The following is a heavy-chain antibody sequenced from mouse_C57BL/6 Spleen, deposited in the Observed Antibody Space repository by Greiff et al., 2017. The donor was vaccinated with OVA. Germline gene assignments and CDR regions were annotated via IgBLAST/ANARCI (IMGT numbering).Heavy chain of an antibody. D-gene: IGHD2-3*01. J-gene: IGHJ4*01. Sequence: EVKLMESGGGLVQSGRSLRLSCATSGFTFSDFYMEWVRQAPGKGLEWIAASRNKANDYTTEYSASVKGRFIVSRDTSQSILYLQMNALRAEDTAIYYCARDAIYDGYYEGAMDYWGQGTSVTVSS. CDR2: SRNKANDYTT. CDR3: ARDAIYDGYYEGAMDY. CDR1: GFTFSDFY. V-gene: IGHV7-1*01.